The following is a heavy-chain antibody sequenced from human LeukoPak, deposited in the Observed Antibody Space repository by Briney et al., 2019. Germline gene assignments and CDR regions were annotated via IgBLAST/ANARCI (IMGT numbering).Heavy chain of an antibody. CDR1: GYTFTGYY. D-gene: IGHD6-19*01. V-gene: IGHV1-2*02. CDR3: ARPLLYSSGWYGWDDY. J-gene: IGHJ4*02. Sequence: GASVKVSCKASGYTFTGYYMHWVRQAPGQGLEWMGWINPNSGGTNYAQKFQGRVTMTRDTSISTAYMELSRLRSDDTAVYYCARPLLYSSGWYGWDDYWGQGTLVTVSS. CDR2: INPNSGGT.